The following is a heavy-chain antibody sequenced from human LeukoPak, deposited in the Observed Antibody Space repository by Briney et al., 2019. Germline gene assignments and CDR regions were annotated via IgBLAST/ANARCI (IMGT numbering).Heavy chain of an antibody. Sequence: SQTLSLTCTVSGGSISSGSYCWSWIRQPAGKGLEWIGHIHTSGNTNYNSSLKSRVTISVDTSKNQFSLKLSSVTAADTAVYYCARRHVEYSSSSDPYYFDYWGQGTLVTVSS. D-gene: IGHD6-6*01. CDR1: GGSISSGSYC. CDR3: ARRHVEYSSSSDPYYFDY. V-gene: IGHV4-61*09. CDR2: IHTSGNT. J-gene: IGHJ4*02.